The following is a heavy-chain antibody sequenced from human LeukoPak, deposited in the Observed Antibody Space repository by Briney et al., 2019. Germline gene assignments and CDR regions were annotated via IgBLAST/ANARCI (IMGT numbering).Heavy chain of an antibody. V-gene: IGHV4-31*03. J-gene: IGHJ4*02. CDR3: AREPTQPLRFGEFHPFDN. Sequence: SETLSLTRTVSGDSISTTEDHWTWIRQFPGKGLKWIGYTSYSGYPDSNPSLKSRVTISLDTSKNQFSLKLSSVTVADTAMYYCAREPTQPLRFGEFHPFDNWGQGTLVTVSS. D-gene: IGHD3-16*01. CDR2: TSYSGYP. CDR1: GDSISTTEDH.